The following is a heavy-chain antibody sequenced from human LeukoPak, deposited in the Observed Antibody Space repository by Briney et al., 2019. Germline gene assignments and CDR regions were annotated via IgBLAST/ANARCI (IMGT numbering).Heavy chain of an antibody. CDR2: ISASAGST. Sequence: GGSLRLSCAASGFTVSSNYMSWVRQAPGKGLEWVSGISASAGSTKYADFVKGRFTISRDNSKNTLYLQMNSLRAEDTAVYYCAKDAYDSSGYYRAQDFDYWGQGTLVTVSS. D-gene: IGHD3-22*01. CDR1: GFTVSSNY. J-gene: IGHJ4*02. V-gene: IGHV3-23*01. CDR3: AKDAYDSSGYYRAQDFDY.